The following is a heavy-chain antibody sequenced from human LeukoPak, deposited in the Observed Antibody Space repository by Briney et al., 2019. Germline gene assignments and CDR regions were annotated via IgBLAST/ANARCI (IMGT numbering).Heavy chain of an antibody. CDR3: ARQSPSQGTDY. CDR2: ISGGGT. Sequence: GGSLRLSCTASGFTFSSYGMSWVRRAPGTGLERVSAISGGGTYYADSVKGRFTISRDNSKNTLYLQMNGLRVEDTAVYYCARQSPSQGTDYWGQGTLVTVSS. J-gene: IGHJ4*02. CDR1: GFTFSSYG. V-gene: IGHV3-23*01.